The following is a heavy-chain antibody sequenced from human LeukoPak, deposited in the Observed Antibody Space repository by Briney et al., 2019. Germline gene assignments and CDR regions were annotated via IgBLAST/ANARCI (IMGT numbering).Heavy chain of an antibody. CDR2: ISSNGGST. D-gene: IGHD6-19*01. J-gene: IGHJ3*02. CDR3: ARSAYSSGWYWRAFDI. CDR1: GFTFSSYA. V-gene: IGHV3-64*01. Sequence: GGSLRLSCAASGFTFSSYAMHWVRQAPGKGLEYVSAISSNGGSTYYANSVKGRFTISRDNSKNTLYLQKGSLRAEDMAVYYCARSAYSSGWYWRAFDIWGQGTMVTVSS.